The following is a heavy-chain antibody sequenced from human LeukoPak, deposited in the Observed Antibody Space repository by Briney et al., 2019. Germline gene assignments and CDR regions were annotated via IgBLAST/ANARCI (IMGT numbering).Heavy chain of an antibody. J-gene: IGHJ4*02. D-gene: IGHD6-13*01. CDR1: GFTFSSYA. V-gene: IGHV3-23*01. CDR3: AKQYSSSWHYFDY. CDR2: ISGSGGNT. Sequence: PGGSLRLSCAASGFTFSSYAMSWVRQAPGKGPEWVSAISGSGGNTYFADSVKGRFTISRDNSKNTVYLQMNSLRAEDMAVYYCAKQYSSSWHYFDYWGQGTLVTVPS.